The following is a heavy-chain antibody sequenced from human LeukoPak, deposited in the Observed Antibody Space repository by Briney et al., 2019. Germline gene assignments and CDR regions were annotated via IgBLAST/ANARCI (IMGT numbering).Heavy chain of an antibody. J-gene: IGHJ6*03. Sequence: SVKVSCKASGGTFSSYAISWVRQAPGQGLEWMGGIIPIFGTANYAQKFQGRVTITADESTSTAYMELSSLRSEDTAVYYCASTPPPDIVVVPAATYYMDVWGKGTTVTVSS. CDR1: GGTFSSYA. CDR3: ASTPPPDIVVVPAATYYMDV. CDR2: IIPIFGTA. V-gene: IGHV1-69*01. D-gene: IGHD2-2*01.